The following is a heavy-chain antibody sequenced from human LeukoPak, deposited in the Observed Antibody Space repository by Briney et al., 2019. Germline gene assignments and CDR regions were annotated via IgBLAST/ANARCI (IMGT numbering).Heavy chain of an antibody. Sequence: GGSLRLSCAASGFTFSSYAMSWVRQAPGRGLEWVASIKQDGSQKYYVDSVKGRFTISRDNAKNSLYLQMNSLRAEDTAVYYCARDRGYCSGGTCLWGQGTLVTVSS. J-gene: IGHJ4*02. CDR2: IKQDGSQK. CDR1: GFTFSSYA. D-gene: IGHD2-15*01. V-gene: IGHV3-7*01. CDR3: ARDRGYCSGGTCL.